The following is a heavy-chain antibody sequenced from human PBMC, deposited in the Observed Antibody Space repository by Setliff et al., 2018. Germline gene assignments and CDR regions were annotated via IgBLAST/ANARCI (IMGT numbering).Heavy chain of an antibody. CDR3: ARTGTYRYFDY. D-gene: IGHD1-1*01. V-gene: IGHV4-39*01. Sequence: ASETLSLTCTLSGASISSGTYYWAWIRQPPGKGLEWIGRIHYRGTTYSNASLASRLTISVDTAKNQFSLKLSSVTAADTAVYYCARTGTYRYFDYWGQGTRVTVSS. J-gene: IGHJ4*02. CDR1: GASISSGTYY. CDR2: IHYRGTT.